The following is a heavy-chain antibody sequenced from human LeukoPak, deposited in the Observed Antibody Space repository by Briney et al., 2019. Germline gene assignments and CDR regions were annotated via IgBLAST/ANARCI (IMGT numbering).Heavy chain of an antibody. V-gene: IGHV3-30-3*01. Sequence: GRSLRLSCAASGFTFSSYAMHWVRQAPGKGLEWVAVISYDGSNKYYADSVKGRFTISRDNSKNTLYLQMNSLRAEDTAVYYCARHVGGSGWLDYWGQGTLVTVSS. D-gene: IGHD6-19*01. CDR3: ARHVGGSGWLDY. CDR1: GFTFSSYA. CDR2: ISYDGSNK. J-gene: IGHJ4*02.